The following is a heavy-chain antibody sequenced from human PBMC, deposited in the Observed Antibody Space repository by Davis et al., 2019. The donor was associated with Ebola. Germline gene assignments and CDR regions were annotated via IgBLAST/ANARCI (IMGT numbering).Heavy chain of an antibody. Sequence: PGGSLRLSCAASGFTFSSYAMSWVRQAPGKGLEWVSAISGSGGSTYYADSVKGRLTISRDNSKNTLYLQMNSLRAEDTAVYYCAKDFSRWSTQYGMDVWGQGTTVTVSS. CDR2: ISGSGGST. J-gene: IGHJ6*02. CDR1: GFTFSSYA. D-gene: IGHD3-3*01. V-gene: IGHV3-23*01. CDR3: AKDFSRWSTQYGMDV.